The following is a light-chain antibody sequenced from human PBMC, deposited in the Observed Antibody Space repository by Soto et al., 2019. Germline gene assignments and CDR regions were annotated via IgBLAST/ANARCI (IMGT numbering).Light chain of an antibody. CDR2: GAS. V-gene: IGKV3-20*01. CDR1: QSVSSSY. Sequence: EIVLTQSPGTLSLSPGERATLSCRASQSVSSSYLAWYQQKPGQAPRLLIYGASNRATGIPDRFSGGGSGTDFTLTISRLEPEDFAVYYCQQYGSSPGLTFGGGNKVEIK. CDR3: QQYGSSPGLT. J-gene: IGKJ4*01.